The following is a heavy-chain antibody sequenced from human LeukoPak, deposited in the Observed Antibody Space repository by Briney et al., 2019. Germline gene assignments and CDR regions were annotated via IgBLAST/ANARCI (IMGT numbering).Heavy chain of an antibody. V-gene: IGHV4-38-2*01. Sequence: SETLSLTCAVSGYSISSGYYWGWIRQPPGKGLEWIGSIYHSGSTYYNPSLKSRVTISVDTSKNQFSLKLSSVTAADTAVYYCAGVYGGYDYYMDVWGKGTTVTVSS. CDR3: AGVYGGYDYYMDV. CDR2: IYHSGST. CDR1: GYSISSGYY. J-gene: IGHJ6*03. D-gene: IGHD4/OR15-4a*01.